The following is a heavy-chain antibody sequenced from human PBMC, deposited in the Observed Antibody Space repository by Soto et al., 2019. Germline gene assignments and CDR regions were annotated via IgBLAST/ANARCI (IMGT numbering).Heavy chain of an antibody. CDR1: GFPFSSYA. CDR3: AKVLHSGGQVWVRTPFDY. D-gene: IGHD5-18*01. V-gene: IGHV3-23*01. CDR2: ISNDGDST. Sequence: GGSLRLSCAASGFPFSSYAMSWVRQAPGKGLQWVSTISNDGDSTYYADSVKGRFTISRDNSDNTLYLQMNSLRAEDTALYYCAKVLHSGGQVWVRTPFDYWGQGALVTAPQ. J-gene: IGHJ4*02.